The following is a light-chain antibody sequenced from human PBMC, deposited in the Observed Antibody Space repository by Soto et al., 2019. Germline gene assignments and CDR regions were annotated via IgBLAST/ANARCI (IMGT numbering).Light chain of an antibody. CDR3: LQTYSTPRT. V-gene: IGKV1-39*01. CDR2: AAS. CDR1: QSIRSF. Sequence: DIQMTQSPSSLSASVGDRVTITCRASQSIRSFLTWYQHKPGKAPELLIYAASTLQSGVTSRFSGSGSGTYFTLTISSLQPEDFASYYCLQTYSTPRTFGQGTKVEIK. J-gene: IGKJ1*01.